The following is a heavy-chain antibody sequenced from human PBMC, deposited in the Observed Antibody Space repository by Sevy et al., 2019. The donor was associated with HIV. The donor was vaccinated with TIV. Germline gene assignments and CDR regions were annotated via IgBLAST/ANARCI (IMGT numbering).Heavy chain of an antibody. CDR2: ISSSGYTI. CDR3: ARRKGIHNWGGDRYYYMDV. CDR1: EFTFSDYY. D-gene: IGHD7-27*01. Sequence: GGSLRLSCTGSEFTFSDYYMSWIRQTPGKGLEWVSYISSSGYTIYYADSVKGRFTISRDNAKNSVYLQMNSLRAEDTAVYYWARRKGIHNWGGDRYYYMDVWGKGTTVTVSS. V-gene: IGHV3-11*01. J-gene: IGHJ6*03.